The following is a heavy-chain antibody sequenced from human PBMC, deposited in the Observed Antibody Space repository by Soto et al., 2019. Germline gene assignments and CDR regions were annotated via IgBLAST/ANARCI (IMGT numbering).Heavy chain of an antibody. CDR1: GYTFTSYY. D-gene: IGHD3-3*01. Sequence: ASVKVSCKASGYTFTSYYMHWVRQAPGQGLEWMGIINPSGGSTSYAQKFQGRVTMTRDTSTSTVYMELSSLRSEDTAVYYCASQAAKYDFWSGYYLGDNWFDPWGQGTRVTVSS. CDR2: INPSGGST. J-gene: IGHJ5*02. CDR3: ASQAAKYDFWSGYYLGDNWFDP. V-gene: IGHV1-46*03.